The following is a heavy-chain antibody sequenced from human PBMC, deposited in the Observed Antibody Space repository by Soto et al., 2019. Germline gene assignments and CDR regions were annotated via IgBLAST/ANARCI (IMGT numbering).Heavy chain of an antibody. CDR2: ISYDGSEE. CDR3: ARDRDEILTGYHDY. CDR1: GFCFSKFA. D-gene: IGHD3-9*01. J-gene: IGHJ4*02. V-gene: IGHV3-30-3*01. Sequence: QVHLVESGGGVVQPGKSLRLSCTGSGFCFSKFAMHWVRRAPGKGLEWVAVISYDGSEEYYADSVKGRFTISRDNSKNTLYLQMSSLRGEDTAVYYCARDRDEILTGYHDYWGQGTVVTVST.